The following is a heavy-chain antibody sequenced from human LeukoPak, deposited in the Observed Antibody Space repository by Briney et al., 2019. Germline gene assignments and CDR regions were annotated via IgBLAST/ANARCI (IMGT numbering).Heavy chain of an antibody. J-gene: IGHJ4*02. D-gene: IGHD6-6*01. CDR1: GFTFSSYA. CDR2: ISGSGGST. CDR3: AKVEYSSSSGLDY. Sequence: PGGSLRLSCAASGFTFSSYAMSWVRQAPGKGLEWVSTISGSGGSTYYADSVKGRFTISRDNSKNTLYLQMNSPRAEDTAVYYCAKVEYSSSSGLDYWGQGTLVTVSS. V-gene: IGHV3-23*01.